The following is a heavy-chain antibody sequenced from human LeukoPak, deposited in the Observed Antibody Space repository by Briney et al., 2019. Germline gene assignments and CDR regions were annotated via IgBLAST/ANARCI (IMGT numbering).Heavy chain of an antibody. V-gene: IGHV4-59*01. CDR3: ARGVTAAESS. CDR1: GDSITTYY. CDR2: INYIGST. D-gene: IGHD6-13*01. J-gene: IGHJ5*02. Sequence: SETLSLTCTVSGDSITTYYWSWIRQSPGKGLEWIGYINYIGSTNYNPSLKNRVTISADISKSQFSLRLRSVTAADTAVYFCARGVTAAESSWGQGTLVTVSS.